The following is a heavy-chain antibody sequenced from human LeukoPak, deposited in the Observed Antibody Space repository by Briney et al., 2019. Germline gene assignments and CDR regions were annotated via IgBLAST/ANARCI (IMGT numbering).Heavy chain of an antibody. CDR2: INHSGST. CDR3: ARGRYVGVPSRSFLDY. J-gene: IGHJ4*02. V-gene: IGHV4-34*01. D-gene: IGHD2-2*01. CDR1: GGSFSGYY. Sequence: PSETLSLTCAVYGGSFSGYYWSWIRQPPGKGLEWIGEINHSGSTNYNPSLKSRVTISVDTSKNQFSLKLSSVTAADTAVYYCARGRYVGVPSRSFLDYWGQGTLVTVSS.